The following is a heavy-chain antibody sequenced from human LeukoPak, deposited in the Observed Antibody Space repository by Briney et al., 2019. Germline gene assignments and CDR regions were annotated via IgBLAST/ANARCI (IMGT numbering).Heavy chain of an antibody. Sequence: SETLSLTCTVSGGSISSYYWSWIRQPAGKGLEWIGRIYTSGSTHYNPSLRSRVTMSVDTSKNQFSLKLSSVTAADTAVYYCARDKSVDFWSGYYTLFDYWGQGTLVTVSS. D-gene: IGHD3-3*01. V-gene: IGHV4-4*07. CDR3: ARDKSVDFWSGYYTLFDY. CDR2: IYTSGST. CDR1: GGSISSYY. J-gene: IGHJ4*02.